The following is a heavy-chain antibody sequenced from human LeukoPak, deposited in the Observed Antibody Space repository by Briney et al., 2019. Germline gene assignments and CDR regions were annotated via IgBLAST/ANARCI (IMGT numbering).Heavy chain of an antibody. CDR2: IVVGSGNT. CDR3: AAGDLPPSYYYYGMDV. D-gene: IGHD5-24*01. CDR1: GFTFTSSA. Sequence: TSVKVSCKASGFTFTSSAMQWVRQARGQRLEWIGWIVVGSGNTNYAQKFQERVTITRDMSTSTAYMELSSLRSEDTAAYYCAAGDLPPSYYYYGMDVWGQGTTVTVSS. J-gene: IGHJ6*02. V-gene: IGHV1-58*02.